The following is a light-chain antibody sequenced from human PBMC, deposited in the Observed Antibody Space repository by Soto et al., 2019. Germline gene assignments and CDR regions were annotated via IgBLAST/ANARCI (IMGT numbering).Light chain of an antibody. V-gene: IGLV8-61*01. Sequence: QTVVTQEPSLSASPGGTVTLTCGLTSGSVSTTYYPSWYQQTPGQAPRTLIYSTNIRSSGVPDRFSGSILGNKAALTITGAQADDESDYHCMLYMGGGLVVFGGGTKLTVL. CDR2: STN. CDR3: MLYMGGGLVV. J-gene: IGLJ2*01. CDR1: SGSVSTTYY.